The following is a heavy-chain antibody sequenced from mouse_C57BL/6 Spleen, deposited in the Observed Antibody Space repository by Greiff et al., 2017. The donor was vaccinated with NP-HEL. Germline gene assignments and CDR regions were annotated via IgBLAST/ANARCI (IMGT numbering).Heavy chain of an antibody. V-gene: IGHV1-52*01. CDR1: GYTFTSYW. Sequence: QVQLKQPGAELVRPGSSVKLSCKASGYTFTSYWMHWVKQRPIQGLEWIGNIDPSDSETHYNQKFKDKATLTVDKSSSTAYMQLSSLTSEDSAVYYCAREGLLGYAMDYWGQGTSVTVSS. CDR2: IDPSDSET. D-gene: IGHD1-1*01. CDR3: AREGLLGYAMDY. J-gene: IGHJ4*01.